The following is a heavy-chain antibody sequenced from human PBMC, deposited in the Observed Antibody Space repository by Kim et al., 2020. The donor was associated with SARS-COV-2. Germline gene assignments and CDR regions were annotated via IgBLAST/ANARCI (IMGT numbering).Heavy chain of an antibody. Sequence: SQTLSLTCAISGDSVSSNRVIWNWIRQSPSRGLEWLGRTYYRSKWYSDYAVSVKSRITINPDTSKNQFSLQLNSVTPEDTAVYYCARGGSGAAAGKFDYWGQGTLVTVPS. CDR1: GDSVSSNRVI. D-gene: IGHD6-13*01. J-gene: IGHJ4*02. CDR2: TYYRSKWYS. V-gene: IGHV6-1*01. CDR3: ARGGSGAAAGKFDY.